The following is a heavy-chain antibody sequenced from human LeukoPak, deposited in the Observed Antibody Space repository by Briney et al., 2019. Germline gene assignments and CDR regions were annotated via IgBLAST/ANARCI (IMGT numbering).Heavy chain of an antibody. D-gene: IGHD6-13*01. CDR3: ARDRAAAD. V-gene: IGHV3-48*02. J-gene: IGHJ4*02. CDR1: GFTLRSYS. CDR2: ISSSGDTR. Sequence: GGSLRLSRAASGFTLRSYSMNWVRQAPGKGLEWVSYISSSGDTRYYADSVKGRFTISRDNAKNSLYLQMNSLRDEDTAVYYCARDRAAADWGQGTLVTVSS.